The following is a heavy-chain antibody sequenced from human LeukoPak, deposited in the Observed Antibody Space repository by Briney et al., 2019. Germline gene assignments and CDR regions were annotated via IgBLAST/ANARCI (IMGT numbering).Heavy chain of an antibody. CDR1: GYTFAGYY. J-gene: IGHJ6*02. CDR3: ARDGVLRFLEWLSPPVDYYGMDV. V-gene: IGHV1-2*06. D-gene: IGHD3-3*01. Sequence: ASVKVSCKASGYTFAGYYMHWVRQAPGQGLEWMGRINPNSGGTNYAQKFQGRVTMTRDTSISTAYMELSRLRSDDTAVYYCARDGVLRFLEWLSPPVDYYGMDVWGQGTTVTVSS. CDR2: INPNSGGT.